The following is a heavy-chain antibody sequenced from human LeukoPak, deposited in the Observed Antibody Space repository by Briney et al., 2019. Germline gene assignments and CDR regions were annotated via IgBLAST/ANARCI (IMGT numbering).Heavy chain of an antibody. J-gene: IGHJ6*02. Sequence: GGSLRLSCAASGFTFSSYAMSWVRQAPGKGLEWVSAISGSGGSTYYADSVKGRFTISRDNSKNTLYLQMNSLRAEDTAVYYCAKFQVAAGPYYYYYYGMDVWGQGTTVTVSS. V-gene: IGHV3-23*01. CDR1: GFTFSSYA. CDR3: AKFQVAAGPYYYYYYGMDV. D-gene: IGHD6-13*01. CDR2: ISGSGGST.